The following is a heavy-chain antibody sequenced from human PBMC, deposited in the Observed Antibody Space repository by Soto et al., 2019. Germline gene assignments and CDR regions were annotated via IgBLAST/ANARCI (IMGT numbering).Heavy chain of an antibody. CDR3: ARGNYYYDSSGYPPLGYFDY. V-gene: IGHV4-59*01. CDR1: GGSISSYY. Sequence: PSETLSLTCTVSGGSISSYYWSWIRQPPGKGLEWIGYIYYSGSTNYNPSLKSRVTISVDTSKNQFSLKLSSVTAADTAVYYCARGNYYYDSSGYPPLGYFDYWGQGTLVTVS. D-gene: IGHD3-22*01. CDR2: IYYSGST. J-gene: IGHJ4*02.